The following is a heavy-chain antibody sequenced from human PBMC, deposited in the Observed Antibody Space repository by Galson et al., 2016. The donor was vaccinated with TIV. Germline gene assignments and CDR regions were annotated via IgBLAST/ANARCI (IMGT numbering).Heavy chain of an antibody. CDR2: ISDGGNA. CDR3: ARDRILDATYYYYYCGMDV. D-gene: IGHD1-1*01. J-gene: IGHJ6*02. CDR1: GLSVSLNH. Sequence: SLRLSCAASGLSVSLNHMTWVRQAPGKGLEWVSLISDGGNAYYPDSVRGRFTISRDKSKNTLYLQMNNLRVEDTAVYYCARDRILDATYYYYYCGMDVWGQGTAVTVSS. V-gene: IGHV3-66*02.